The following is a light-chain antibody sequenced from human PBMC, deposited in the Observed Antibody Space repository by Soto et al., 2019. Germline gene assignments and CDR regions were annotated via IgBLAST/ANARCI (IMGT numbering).Light chain of an antibody. Sequence: QSALTQPASVSRSPGQSITISCTGTSNDVGSYDLVSWYQQHPGKAPKLIIFETTKRPSGVSVRFSGSKSGNTASLTISGLQAEDEADYFCSSYADITTYVFGSGTKLTVL. CDR3: SSYADITTYV. J-gene: IGLJ1*01. CDR2: ETT. CDR1: SNDVGSYDL. V-gene: IGLV2-23*01.